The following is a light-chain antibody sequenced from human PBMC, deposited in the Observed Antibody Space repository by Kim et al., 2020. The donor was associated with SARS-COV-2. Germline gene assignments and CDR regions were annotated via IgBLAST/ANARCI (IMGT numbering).Light chain of an antibody. CDR1: QDIKKF. Sequence: DIQMTQSPSSVSASVGDRVTITCQASQDIKKFLNWYQHKPGKAPKFLISDASYLGTGVPSRFSGSGSGTDFTFTITSLQPEDIATYYCQQYDYLPITFGQGTRLEIK. V-gene: IGKV1-33*01. CDR2: DAS. J-gene: IGKJ5*01. CDR3: QQYDYLPIT.